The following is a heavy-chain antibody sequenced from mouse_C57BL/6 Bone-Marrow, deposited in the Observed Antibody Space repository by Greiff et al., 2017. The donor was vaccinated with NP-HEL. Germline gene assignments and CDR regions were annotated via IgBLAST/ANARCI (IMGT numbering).Heavy chain of an antibody. D-gene: IGHD1-1*01. J-gene: IGHJ4*01. V-gene: IGHV1-18*01. CDR2: INPNNGGT. CDR3: ARSGTTVVANYAMDY. Sequence: EVQLQQSGPELVKPGASVKIPCKASGYTFTDYNMDWVKQSHGKSLEWIGDINPNNGGTIYNQKFKGKATLTVDKSSSTAYMELRSLTSEDTAVYYCARSGTTVVANYAMDYWGQGTSVTVSS. CDR1: GYTFTDYN.